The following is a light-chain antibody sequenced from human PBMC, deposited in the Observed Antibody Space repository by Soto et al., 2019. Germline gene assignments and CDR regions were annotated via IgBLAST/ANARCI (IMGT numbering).Light chain of an antibody. Sequence: SYELTQPPSVSVAPGQTARITCGGNNIGTKSVHWYRQKSGQAPVLVIYDDSDRPSGVPERLSGSNFGNTATLTISRVEAGDEADYYCQLYKVFGGGTKVTVL. J-gene: IGLJ2*01. CDR3: QLYKV. V-gene: IGLV3-21*02. CDR2: DDS. CDR1: NIGTKS.